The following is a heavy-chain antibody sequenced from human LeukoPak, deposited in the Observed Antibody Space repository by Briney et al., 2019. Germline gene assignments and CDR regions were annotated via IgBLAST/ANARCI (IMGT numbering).Heavy chain of an antibody. CDR3: ARASYDFWSGPALSNWFDP. CDR2: IHPNTGGT. D-gene: IGHD3-3*01. Sequence: RASVKVSCKASGYTFTGYYVHWLRQAPGQGLEWMGWIHPNTGGTKYAQNFQGRVTLTRDKSISTAPMELSRLRSDDTAVYYCARASYDFWSGPALSNWFDPWGQGTLVTVSS. V-gene: IGHV1-2*02. CDR1: GYTFTGYY. J-gene: IGHJ5*02.